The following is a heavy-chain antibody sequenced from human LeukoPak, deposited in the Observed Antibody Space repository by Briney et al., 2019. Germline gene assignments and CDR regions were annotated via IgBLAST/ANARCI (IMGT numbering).Heavy chain of an antibody. D-gene: IGHD3-22*01. V-gene: IGHV3-30*18. Sequence: PGGSLRLSCAASGFTFRDCGMHWVRHAPGKALEWVAVISYDVSNKYYAYSVKGRFTIYRDNSKITLYLQMNSLRAKDTAVYYCAKDPTTYFYDSFDYWGQGSLVTVSS. J-gene: IGHJ4*02. CDR1: GFTFRDCG. CDR2: ISYDVSNK. CDR3: AKDPTTYFYDSFDY.